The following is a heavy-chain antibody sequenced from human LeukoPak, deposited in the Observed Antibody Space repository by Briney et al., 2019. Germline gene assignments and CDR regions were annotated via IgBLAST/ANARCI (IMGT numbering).Heavy chain of an antibody. J-gene: IGHJ4*02. D-gene: IGHD5-18*01. V-gene: IGHV3-21*01. CDR3: ARGRGDNYGVD. CDR1: GFTFSSYS. CDR2: ISSSSSYI. Sequence: GGSLRLSCAASGFTFSSYSMNWVRQAPGKGLEWVSSISSSSSYIYYADSVKGRFTISRDNAKNSLYLQMNSLRAEDTAVYYCARGRGDNYGVDWGQGTLVTVSS.